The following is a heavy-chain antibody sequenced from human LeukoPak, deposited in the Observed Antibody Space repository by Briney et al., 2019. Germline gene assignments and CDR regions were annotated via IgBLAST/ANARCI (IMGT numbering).Heavy chain of an antibody. CDR2: ISYDGSNK. Sequence: PGGSLRLSCAASGFTFSSYDMHWVRQAPGKGLEWVAVISYDGSNKYYADSVKGRFTISRDNSKNTLYLQVNSLTAEDTAVYYCARGNSDAFDIWGHGTMVTVSS. J-gene: IGHJ3*02. CDR3: ARGNSDAFDI. CDR1: GFTFSSYD. D-gene: IGHD4-23*01. V-gene: IGHV3-33*01.